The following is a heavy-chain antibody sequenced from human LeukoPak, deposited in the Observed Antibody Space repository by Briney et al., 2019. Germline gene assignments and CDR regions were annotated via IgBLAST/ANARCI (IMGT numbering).Heavy chain of an antibody. CDR2: IYTSGST. CDR1: GVSISSYF. CDR3: ARAGTSGGLCDY. J-gene: IGHJ4*02. D-gene: IGHD1-14*01. V-gene: IGHV4-4*07. Sequence: SETLSLTCTVSGVSISSYFWSWVRQPAGKGLEWIGRIYTSGSTKYNPSLQSRVTMSLDTSKKQLSLNLGSVTAADTTVYYCARAGTSGGLCDYWGQGILVTVSS.